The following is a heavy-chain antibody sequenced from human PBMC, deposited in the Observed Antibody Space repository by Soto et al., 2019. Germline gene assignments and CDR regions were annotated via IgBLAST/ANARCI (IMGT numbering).Heavy chain of an antibody. J-gene: IGHJ4*02. V-gene: IGHV4-4*02. CDR2: IYHSGST. CDR3: ARAPYGDGGSGRPYYFDY. D-gene: IGHD3-10*01. CDR1: GGSISSSNW. Sequence: QVQLQESGPGLVKPSGTLSLTCAVSGGSISSSNWWSWVRQPPGKGLEWIGEIYHSGSTNYNPSLKSRVTISVDKSKNQFSLKLSSVTAADTAVYYCARAPYGDGGSGRPYYFDYWGQGTLVTVSS.